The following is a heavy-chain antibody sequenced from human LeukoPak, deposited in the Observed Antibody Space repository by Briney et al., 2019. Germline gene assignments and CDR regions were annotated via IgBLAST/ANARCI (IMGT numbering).Heavy chain of an antibody. D-gene: IGHD2-2*01. CDR1: GFTFSSYW. CDR2: INSDGSST. Sequence: GGSLRLSCAASGFTFSSYWMHWVRQAPGKGLVWVSRINSDGSSTSYADSVKGRFTISRDNAKNTLYLQMNSLRAEDTAVYYCAREQGYCSSTSCYVGAFDIWGQGTMVTDSS. V-gene: IGHV3-74*01. J-gene: IGHJ3*02. CDR3: AREQGYCSSTSCYVGAFDI.